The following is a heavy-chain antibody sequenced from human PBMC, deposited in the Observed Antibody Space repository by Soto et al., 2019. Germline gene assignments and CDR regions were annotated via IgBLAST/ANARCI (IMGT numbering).Heavy chain of an antibody. V-gene: IGHV1-46*01. CDR2: INPSGGST. CDR1: GYTFTSYY. J-gene: IGHJ5*02. CDR3: ARDRGNCSGGSCYWFDP. D-gene: IGHD2-15*01. Sequence: ASVKVSCKASGYTFTSYYMHWVRQAPGQGLEWMGIINPSGGSTSYAQKFQGRVTMTRDTSTSTVYMELSSLRSEDTAVYYCARDRGNCSGGSCYWFDPWGQGTLVTVSS.